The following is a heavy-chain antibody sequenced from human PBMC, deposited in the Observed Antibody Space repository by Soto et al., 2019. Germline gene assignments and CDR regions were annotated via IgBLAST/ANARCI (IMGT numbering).Heavy chain of an antibody. J-gene: IGHJ6*02. CDR2: ISGSGGST. D-gene: IGHD5-18*01. CDR1: GFRFSSHD. V-gene: IGHV3-23*01. Sequence: LRLSCAASGFRFSSHDMSWVRQAPGKGLEWVSAISGSGGSTYYADSVKGRFTISRDNSKNTLYLQMNSLRAEDTAVYYCANRDTSMVTRYYYGMDVWGQGTTVTVSS. CDR3: ANRDTSMVTRYYYGMDV.